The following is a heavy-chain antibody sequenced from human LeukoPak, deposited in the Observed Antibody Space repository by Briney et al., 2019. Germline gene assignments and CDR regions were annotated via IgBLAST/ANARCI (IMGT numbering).Heavy chain of an antibody. J-gene: IGHJ4*02. CDR3: ARDLRGAVAAGTVNDEIDY. V-gene: IGHV1-46*01. D-gene: IGHD6-13*01. CDR2: INPSGGRT. CDR1: GYTFTSYY. Sequence: ASVKVSCKASGYTFTSYYMHWVRQAPGQGLEWMGVINPSGGRTSYAQKFQGRVTMTRDTSTSTVYMELSSLRSEDTAVYYCARDLRGAVAAGTVNDEIDYWGQGTLVTVSP.